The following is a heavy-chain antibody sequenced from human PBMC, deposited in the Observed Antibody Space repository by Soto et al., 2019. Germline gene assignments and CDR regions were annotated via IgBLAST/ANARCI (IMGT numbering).Heavy chain of an antibody. D-gene: IGHD2-2*01. Sequence: SETLSLTCAVYGGSFSGYYWSWVRQPPGKGLEWIGEINHSGSTNYNPSLKSRVTISVDTSKNQFSLKLSSVTAADTAVYYCARGHTVVVPAAMLNYYYGMDVWGQGTTVTVSS. CDR3: ARGHTVVVPAAMLNYYYGMDV. CDR2: INHSGST. J-gene: IGHJ6*02. V-gene: IGHV4-34*01. CDR1: GGSFSGYY.